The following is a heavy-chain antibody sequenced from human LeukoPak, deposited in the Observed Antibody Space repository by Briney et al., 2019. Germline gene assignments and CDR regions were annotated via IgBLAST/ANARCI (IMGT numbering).Heavy chain of an antibody. D-gene: IGHD6-6*01. CDR1: GFTFSSYA. Sequence: GGSLRLSCAASGFTFSSYAMHWVRQAPGKGLEWVAVISYDGSNKYYADSVKGRFAISRDNSKNTLYLQMNSLRAEDAAVYYCAKPTLGNSSSWGFDYWGQGTLVSVSS. CDR2: ISYDGSNK. J-gene: IGHJ4*02. V-gene: IGHV3-30-3*02. CDR3: AKPTLGNSSSWGFDY.